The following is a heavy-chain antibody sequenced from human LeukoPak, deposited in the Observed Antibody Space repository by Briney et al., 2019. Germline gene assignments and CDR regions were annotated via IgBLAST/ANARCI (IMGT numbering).Heavy chain of an antibody. CDR1: GFTFSDYY. CDR3: TRVANGIDY. V-gene: IGHV3-72*01. Sequence: GGSLRLSCAASGFTFSDYYMDWVRQAPGKGLEWVGRIRNKANSYTTEYAASVKGRFTISRDASKNSLYLQMNSLKTEDTAVYYCTRVANGIDYWGQGTLVTVSS. CDR2: IRNKANSYTT. J-gene: IGHJ4*02.